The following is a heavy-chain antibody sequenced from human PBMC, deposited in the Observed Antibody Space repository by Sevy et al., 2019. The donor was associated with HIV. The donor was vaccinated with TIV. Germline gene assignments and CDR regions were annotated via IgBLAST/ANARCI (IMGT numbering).Heavy chain of an antibody. V-gene: IGHV3-43*01. D-gene: IGHD5-12*01. CDR2: ISWDGGRT. Sequence: GGSLRLSCAASGFTFDDYTMHWVRQAPGKGLEWVSLISWDGGRTYYADSVKGRFTISRDNSKNSLYLQMNSLRTEDTALYYCAKDSNGYAFDYWGQGTLVTVSS. CDR3: AKDSNGYAFDY. J-gene: IGHJ4*02. CDR1: GFTFDDYT.